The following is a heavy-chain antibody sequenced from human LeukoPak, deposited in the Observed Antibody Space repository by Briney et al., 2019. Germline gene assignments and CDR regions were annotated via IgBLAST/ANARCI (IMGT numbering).Heavy chain of an antibody. CDR2: IYPGDSDT. J-gene: IGHJ4*02. Sequence: GESLKISCRGSGYSFTNSWIGWVRQMPGKGLEWMGVIYPGDSDTRYSPSFQGQVTISADKSISTAYLQWSSLKASDTAMYYCARLKAYYYGSGSYSDYWGQGTLVTVSS. CDR3: ARLKAYYYGSGSYSDY. D-gene: IGHD3-10*01. V-gene: IGHV5-51*01. CDR1: GYSFTNSW.